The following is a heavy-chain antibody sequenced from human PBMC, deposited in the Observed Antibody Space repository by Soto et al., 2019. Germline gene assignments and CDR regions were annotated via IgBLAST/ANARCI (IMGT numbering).Heavy chain of an antibody. J-gene: IGHJ4*01. CDR2: FSYDGSNK. V-gene: IGHV3-30-3*01. CDR1: GFTFSNYA. Sequence: LRLSCAASGFTFSNYAMHWVRQAPGKGLEWVAVFSYDGSNKYYADSVKGRFTISRDNAKNSLYLQMNSLRAEDTAVYYCARGLQYSSSWYSDYWGHGTLVTVS. CDR3: ARGLQYSSSWYSDY. D-gene: IGHD6-13*01.